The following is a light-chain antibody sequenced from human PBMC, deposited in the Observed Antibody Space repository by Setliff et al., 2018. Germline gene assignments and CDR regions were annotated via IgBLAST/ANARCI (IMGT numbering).Light chain of an antibody. CDR1: RSNIGANYE. Sequence: GAPGQRVTISCTGSRSNIGANYEVHWYQHLPGAAPKLLIFANSNRPSGVPDRFSGSKSDTSASLAIAGLQPEDEADYYCQSYDTSLSAYVFGTGTKVTVL. V-gene: IGLV1-40*01. J-gene: IGLJ1*01. CDR2: ANS. CDR3: QSYDTSLSAYV.